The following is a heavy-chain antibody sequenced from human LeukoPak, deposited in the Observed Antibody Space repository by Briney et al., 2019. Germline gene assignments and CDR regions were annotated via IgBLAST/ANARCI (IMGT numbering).Heavy chain of an antibody. CDR3: ARHYYDSSGYYYGTLDY. CDR1: GFTFSSYW. Sequence: GESLRLSCAASGFTFSSYWMSWVRQAPGKRLEWVANIKQDGSEKYYVDSVKGRFTISRDNAKNSLYLQMNSLRAEDTAVYYCARHYYDSSGYYYGTLDYWGQGTLVTVSS. J-gene: IGHJ4*02. CDR2: IKQDGSEK. V-gene: IGHV3-7*01. D-gene: IGHD3-22*01.